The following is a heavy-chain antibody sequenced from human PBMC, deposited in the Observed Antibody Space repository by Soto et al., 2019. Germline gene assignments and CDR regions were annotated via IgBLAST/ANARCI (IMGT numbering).Heavy chain of an antibody. CDR1: GFTFSNYW. D-gene: IGHD6-25*01. V-gene: IGHV3-7*01. Sequence: EVQLVESGGGLVQPGGSLRLFCETSGFTFSNYWMTWVRQAPGKGLEWVANIKKDGSQKNFVDSVKGRFTISRDNAKNSLYLQMDSLRVEDTAIYYCVKEIASAQWGQGTLVTVSS. J-gene: IGHJ4*02. CDR2: IKKDGSQK. CDR3: VKEIASAQ.